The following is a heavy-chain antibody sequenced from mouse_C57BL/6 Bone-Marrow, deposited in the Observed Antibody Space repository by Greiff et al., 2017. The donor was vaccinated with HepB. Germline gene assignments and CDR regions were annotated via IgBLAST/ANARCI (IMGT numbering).Heavy chain of an antibody. Sequence: EVQWVESGRGLVKPGGSLKLSCAASGFTFSSYAMSWVRQTPEKRLEWVATISDGGSYTYYPDNVKGRFTISRDNAKNNLYLQMSHLKSEDTAMYYCARDILLSSLYAMDYWGQGTSVTVSS. CDR1: GFTFSSYA. CDR3: ARDILLSSLYAMDY. J-gene: IGHJ4*01. D-gene: IGHD1-1*01. V-gene: IGHV5-4*01. CDR2: ISDGGSYT.